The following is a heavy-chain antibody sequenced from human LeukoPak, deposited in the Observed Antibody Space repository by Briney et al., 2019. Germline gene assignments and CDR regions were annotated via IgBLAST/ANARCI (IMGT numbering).Heavy chain of an antibody. J-gene: IGHJ4*02. CDR3: ARAPRTYSGSYYSFPEPIDY. CDR1: GGTFSSYA. V-gene: IGHV1-69*13. Sequence: ASVKVSCKASGGTFSSYAISWVRQAPGQGLEWMGGIIPIFGTANYAQKFQGRVTITADESTSTAYMELSSLRSEDTAVYYCARAPRTYSGSYYSFPEPIDYWGQGTLVTVSS. CDR2: IIPIFGTA. D-gene: IGHD1-26*01.